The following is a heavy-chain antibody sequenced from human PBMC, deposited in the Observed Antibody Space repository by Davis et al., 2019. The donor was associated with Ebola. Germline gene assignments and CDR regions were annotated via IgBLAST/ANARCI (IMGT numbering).Heavy chain of an antibody. J-gene: IGHJ5*02. CDR2: SIPMFGTA. Sequence: SVKVSCKASGGTVSSYEINWVRQAPGQGLEWMGGSIPMFGTAKYAQKFKGRVTMTADESTSTAYMELSSLRSEDTAMYYCARVTDYDSSDEADWGWFDPWGQGTLVTVSS. CDR3: ARVTDYDSSDEADWGWFDP. D-gene: IGHD3-22*01. V-gene: IGHV1-69*13. CDR1: GGTVSSYE.